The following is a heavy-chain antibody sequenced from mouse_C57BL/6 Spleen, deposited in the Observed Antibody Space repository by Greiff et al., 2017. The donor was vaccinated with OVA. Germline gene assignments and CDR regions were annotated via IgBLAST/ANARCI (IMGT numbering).Heavy chain of an antibody. J-gene: IGHJ2*01. CDR1: GFTFSSYA. CDR2: ISDGGSYT. D-gene: IGHD2-4*01. V-gene: IGHV5-4*01. Sequence: EVQRVESGGGLVKPGGSLKLSCAASGFTFSSYAMSWVRQTPEKRLEWVATISDGGSYTYYPDNVKGRFTISRDNAKNNLYLQMSHLKSEDTAMYYCARERLRPGYYFDYWGQGTTLTVSS. CDR3: ARERLRPGYYFDY.